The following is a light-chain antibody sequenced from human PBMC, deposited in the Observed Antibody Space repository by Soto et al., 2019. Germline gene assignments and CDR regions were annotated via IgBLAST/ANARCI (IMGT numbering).Light chain of an antibody. Sequence: QSVLAQPASVSGSPGQSITLSCTGTTSDVGGFDYVSWYQQHPGKAPKLMIFDVSNRPSGVSDRFSGPKSGNTASLTISGLQAEDEADYYCSSYTTTGTQVFGTGTKVTVL. CDR1: TSDVGGFDY. V-gene: IGLV2-14*03. J-gene: IGLJ1*01. CDR3: SSYTTTGTQV. CDR2: DVS.